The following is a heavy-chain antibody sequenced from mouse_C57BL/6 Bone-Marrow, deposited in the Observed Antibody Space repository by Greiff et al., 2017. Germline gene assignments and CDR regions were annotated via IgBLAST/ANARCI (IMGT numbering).Heavy chain of an antibody. CDR2: IHPNSGST. Sequence: QVQLQQPGAELVKPGASVKLSCKASGYTFTSYWMHWVKQRPGQGLEWIGMIHPNSGSTYYNEKFKGKATLTADKSSSTAYMELRSLTSEDSAVYFCAVGGLGRGDYWGQGTTLTVSS. J-gene: IGHJ2*01. V-gene: IGHV1-64*01. D-gene: IGHD4-1*01. CDR1: GYTFTSYW. CDR3: AVGGLGRGDY.